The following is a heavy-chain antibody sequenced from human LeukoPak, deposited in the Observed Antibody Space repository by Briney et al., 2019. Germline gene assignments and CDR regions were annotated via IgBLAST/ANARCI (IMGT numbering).Heavy chain of an antibody. D-gene: IGHD6-13*01. J-gene: IGHJ4*02. CDR1: GFTFSSYA. CDR2: ISGSGGST. V-gene: IGHV3-23*01. Sequence: GGSLRLSCAASGFTFSSYAMSWVRQAPGKGLEWVSSISGSGGSTYYADSVKGRFTISRDSSKNTLYLQMNSLRAEDTAVYYCAKALRVAAARYYFDYWGQGTLVTASS. CDR3: AKALRVAAARYYFDY.